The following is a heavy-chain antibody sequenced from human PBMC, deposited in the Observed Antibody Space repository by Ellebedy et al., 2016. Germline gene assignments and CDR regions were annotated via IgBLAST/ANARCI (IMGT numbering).Heavy chain of an antibody. CDR1: GGSISSYY. Sequence: SETLSLXCTVSGGSISSYYWSWIRQPPGKGLEWIGYIYYSGSTNYNPSLKSRVTISVDTSKNQFSLSLTSVTAADTAVYYCARVVYWNYYFDYWGQGALVTVSS. D-gene: IGHD2/OR15-2a*01. CDR2: IYYSGST. CDR3: ARVVYWNYYFDY. J-gene: IGHJ4*02. V-gene: IGHV4-59*08.